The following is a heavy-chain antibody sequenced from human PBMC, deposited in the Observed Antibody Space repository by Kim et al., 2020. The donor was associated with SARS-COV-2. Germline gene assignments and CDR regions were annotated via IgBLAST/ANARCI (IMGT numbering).Heavy chain of an antibody. CDR3: ARSRQLGQWYFDL. V-gene: IGHV5-51*01. D-gene: IGHD6-13*01. J-gene: IGHJ2*01. Sequence: YSPSFQGQVTISADKSISTAYLQWSSLKASDTAMYYCARSRQLGQWYFDLWGRGTLVTVSS.